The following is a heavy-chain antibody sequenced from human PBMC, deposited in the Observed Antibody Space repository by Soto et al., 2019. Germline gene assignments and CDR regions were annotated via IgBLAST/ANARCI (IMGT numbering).Heavy chain of an antibody. Sequence: SVKVSCKASGGTFSSYAISWVRQAPGQGLEWMGGIIPIFGTANYAQKFQGRVTITADESTSTAYMELSSLRSEDTAVYYCARDLDSSGWYLSGPFDYWGQGTLVTVSS. J-gene: IGHJ4*02. CDR1: GGTFSSYA. CDR3: ARDLDSSGWYLSGPFDY. D-gene: IGHD6-19*01. CDR2: IIPIFGTA. V-gene: IGHV1-69*13.